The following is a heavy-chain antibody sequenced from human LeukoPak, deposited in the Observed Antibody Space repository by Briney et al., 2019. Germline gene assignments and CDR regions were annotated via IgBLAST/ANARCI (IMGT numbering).Heavy chain of an antibody. CDR1: GFTFSDHY. CDR2: ISYDGTDK. J-gene: IGHJ4*02. Sequence: PGGSLRLSCAASGFTFSDHYMDWVRQAPGKGLEWVAVISYDGTDKYYADSVKGRFTISRDNSKNTLYLQMNSLRAEDTAVYYCAKGYYYDSSGLRYYFDYWGQGTLVTVSS. CDR3: AKGYYYDSSGLRYYFDY. D-gene: IGHD3-22*01. V-gene: IGHV3-30*18.